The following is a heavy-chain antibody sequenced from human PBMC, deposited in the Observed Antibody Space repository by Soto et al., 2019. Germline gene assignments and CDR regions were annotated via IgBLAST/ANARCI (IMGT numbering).Heavy chain of an antibody. D-gene: IGHD1-26*01. V-gene: IGHV3-23*01. CDR2: ISGSGST. J-gene: IGHJ5*02. CDR3: AKDYLRWAQS. Sequence: PGGSLRLSXAASEFTFSDYGMSWVRQAPGKGLEWVSAISGSGSTFYADSVKGRFTISRGNSKNTLYLQMNSLRAEDTAVYYCAKDYLRWAQSWGQGTLVTVSA. CDR1: EFTFSDYG.